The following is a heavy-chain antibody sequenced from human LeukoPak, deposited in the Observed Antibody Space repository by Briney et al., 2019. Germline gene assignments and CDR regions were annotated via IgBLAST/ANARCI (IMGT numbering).Heavy chain of an antibody. CDR2: ISYDGSNK. D-gene: IGHD3-10*01. V-gene: IGHV3-30*18. J-gene: IGHJ4*02. Sequence: GGSLRLSCAASGSTFSSYGMHWVRQAPGKGLEWVAVISYDGSNKYYADSVKGRFTISRDNSKNTLYLQMNSLRAEDTAVYYCAKDRESYYYGSGTLNWGQGTLVTVSS. CDR1: GSTFSSYG. CDR3: AKDRESYYYGSGTLN.